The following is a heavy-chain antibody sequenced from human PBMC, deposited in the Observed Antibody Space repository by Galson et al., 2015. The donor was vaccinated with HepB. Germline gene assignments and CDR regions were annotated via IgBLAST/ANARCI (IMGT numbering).Heavy chain of an antibody. CDR1: GFTFSSYS. J-gene: IGHJ4*02. D-gene: IGHD6-6*01. CDR2: IWYDGSKK. CDR3: ARDSARARLSY. Sequence: SLRLSCAASGFTFSSYSMNWVRQAPGKGLEWVADIWYDGSKKYYADSVKGRFTISRDDSRNTVYLQMNSLRAEDTAVYFCARDSARARLSYWGQGTQVTVSS. V-gene: IGHV3-33*08.